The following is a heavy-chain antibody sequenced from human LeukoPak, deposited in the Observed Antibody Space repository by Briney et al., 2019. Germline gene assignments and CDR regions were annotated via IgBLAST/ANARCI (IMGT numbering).Heavy chain of an antibody. J-gene: IGHJ6*02. Sequence: SETLSLTCALYGGSFSVYYWSWIRHPPGKGREWIGEINHSGSTKSSPHLKSRLTISVDTSKNQFSLKLSSVTAADTAVYYCARGRSFYGSGSYWVRGYYGMDVWGQGTTVTVSS. D-gene: IGHD3-10*01. V-gene: IGHV4-34*01. CDR1: GGSFSVYY. CDR3: ARGRSFYGSGSYWVRGYYGMDV. CDR2: INHSGST.